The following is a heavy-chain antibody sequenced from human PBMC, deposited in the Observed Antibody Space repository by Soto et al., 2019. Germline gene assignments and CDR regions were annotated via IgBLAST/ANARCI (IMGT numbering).Heavy chain of an antibody. CDR1: GFNFRNFE. CDR3: ARAPRMAPFDI. CDR2: IRNDGSDK. Sequence: GGSLRLSCEASGFNFRNFEMNWVRKAPGKGLEWVALIRNDGSDKYYAESVTGRFTISRDNSKNTVYLQMNSLRAEDTALYFCARAPRMAPFDIWGQGTMVTVSS. J-gene: IGHJ3*02. V-gene: IGHV3-33*08.